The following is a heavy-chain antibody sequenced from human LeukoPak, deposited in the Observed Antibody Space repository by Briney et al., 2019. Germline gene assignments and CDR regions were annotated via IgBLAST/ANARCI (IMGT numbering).Heavy chain of an antibody. CDR2: ISSSGHTI. J-gene: IGHJ4*02. D-gene: IGHD5-18*01. CDR1: RFSFSDYY. CDR3: ARDRYSYAVEGPFGY. V-gene: IGHV3-11*04. Sequence: PGGSLRLSCAASRFSFSDYYMSWIRQAPGKGLEWGSYISSSGHTIYYADSVKGRVTISRDNSENTLYLQMNSLSPEDTAVYYCARDRYSYAVEGPFGYWGQGTLVTVSS.